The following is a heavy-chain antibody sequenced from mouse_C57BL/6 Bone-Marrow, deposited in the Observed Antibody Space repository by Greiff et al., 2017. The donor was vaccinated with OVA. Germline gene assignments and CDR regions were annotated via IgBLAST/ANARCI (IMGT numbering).Heavy chain of an antibody. J-gene: IGHJ4*01. D-gene: IGHD3-2*02. CDR1: GFTFSDYG. V-gene: IGHV5-17*01. CDR2: ISSGSSTI. CDR3: ARPNSSGYYYAMDY. Sequence: DVKLVESGGGLVKPGGSLKLSCAASGFTFSDYGMHWVRQVPEKGLEWVAYISSGSSTIYYADTVKGRFTISRDNAKNTLFLQMTSLRSEDTAMYYCARPNSSGYYYAMDYWGQGTSVTVSS.